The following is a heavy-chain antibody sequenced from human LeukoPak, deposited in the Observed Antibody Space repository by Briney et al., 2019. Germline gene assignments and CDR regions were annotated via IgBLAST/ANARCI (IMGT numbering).Heavy chain of an antibody. V-gene: IGHV1-2*02. CDR2: INPNSGGT. CDR1: GYTFTGYY. D-gene: IGHD6-6*01. J-gene: IGHJ5*02. Sequence: ASVKVSCKASGYTFTGYYMHWVRQAPGQGLEWMGWINPNSGGTNYAQKFQGRVTMTRDTSISTAYMELSRLRSDDTAVYYCARDPTKMYSSLLPRWFAPWGQGHLLTVSS. CDR3: ARDPTKMYSSLLPRWFAP.